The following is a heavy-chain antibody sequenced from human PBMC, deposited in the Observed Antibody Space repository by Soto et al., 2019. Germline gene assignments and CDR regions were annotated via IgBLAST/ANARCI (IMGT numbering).Heavy chain of an antibody. CDR3: AKDGEGSIWGTYADV. D-gene: IGHD3-16*01. V-gene: IGHV3-30*18. J-gene: IGHJ6*04. CDR2: ISYDGSDK. Sequence: GGSLRLSCAASGFSFSRYAIHWVRQAPGKGLEWVAVISYDGSDKFYGGSVRGRFTVSRDNSKNTLYLQMNSLRADDTAVYFCAKDGEGSIWGTYADVCGKGTSVTSPQ. CDR1: GFSFSRYA.